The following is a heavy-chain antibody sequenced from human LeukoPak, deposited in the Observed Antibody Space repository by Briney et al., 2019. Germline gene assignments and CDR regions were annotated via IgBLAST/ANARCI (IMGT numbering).Heavy chain of an antibody. J-gene: IGHJ6*03. CDR1: GYIFTSYW. D-gene: IGHD5-24*01. CDR3: ARQGRGYSPYYSYYMDV. Sequence: GESLKISCKGSGYIFTSYWIGWVRQMPGKGLEWMGIIYPGDSDTRYSPSFQGQVTISADKSISTAYLQWSSLKASDTAMYYCARQGRGYSPYYSYYMDVWGKGTTVTVSS. CDR2: IYPGDSDT. V-gene: IGHV5-51*01.